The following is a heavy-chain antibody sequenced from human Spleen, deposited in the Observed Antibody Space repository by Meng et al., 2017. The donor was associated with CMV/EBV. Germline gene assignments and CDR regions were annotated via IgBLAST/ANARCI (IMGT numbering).Heavy chain of an antibody. CDR1: GFTFSTSW. D-gene: IGHD2-2*02. J-gene: IGHJ4*02. Sequence: GESLKISCAASGFTFSTSWMSWARQAPGKGLEWVANIREDGSSKYYADPVKGRFTISRDNAKNSLFLQMSSLRAEDTAMYYCARAGLGYCSVTSCYNDYWGQGTLVTVSS. V-gene: IGHV3-7*01. CDR2: IREDGSSK. CDR3: ARAGLGYCSVTSCYNDY.